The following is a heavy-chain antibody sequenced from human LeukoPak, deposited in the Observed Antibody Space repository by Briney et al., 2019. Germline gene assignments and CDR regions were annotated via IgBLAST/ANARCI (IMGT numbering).Heavy chain of an antibody. CDR2: ISSSSSTI. CDR1: GVTFSSYS. Sequence: PGGSLRLSCAASGVTFSSYSMNWVRQAPGKGLEWVSYISSSSSTIYYADSVKGRFTISRDNAKNSLYLQMNSLRAEDTAVYYCARVYCSGGSCSTGDYFDYGGQGTLVTVSS. V-gene: IGHV3-48*01. CDR3: ARVYCSGGSCSTGDYFDY. J-gene: IGHJ4*02. D-gene: IGHD2-15*01.